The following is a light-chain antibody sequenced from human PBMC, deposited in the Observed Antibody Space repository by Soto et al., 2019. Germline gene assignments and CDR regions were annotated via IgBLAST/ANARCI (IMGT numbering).Light chain of an antibody. CDR1: QSVSSS. CDR3: QQYFHLPPGA. CDR2: DTS. J-gene: IGKJ1*01. Sequence: EIVVTQSPATLSVSPGERVTLSCRASQSVSSSLAWYQQRPGQAPRLLIYDTSTRAAGIAARFSGSGSGTEYTLTISSLQSEDSAVYYCQQYFHLPPGAFGQGNTVDIK. V-gene: IGKV3-15*01.